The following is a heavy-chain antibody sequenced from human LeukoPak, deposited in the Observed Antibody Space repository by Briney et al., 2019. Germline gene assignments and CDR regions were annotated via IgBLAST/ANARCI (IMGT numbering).Heavy chain of an antibody. V-gene: IGHV3-74*01. Sequence: GGSLRLSCAASGFSVSQHEMHWVRQAPGMGLVWVSRLNSDGTTINYADSVKGRFTISRDNAKNTVYLQMSGLRDDDTALYFCVRGAGGPRNYVLDYWGQGALVSVSS. CDR2: LNSDGTTI. D-gene: IGHD3-10*02. J-gene: IGHJ4*02. CDR3: VRGAGGPRNYVLDY. CDR1: GFSVSQHE.